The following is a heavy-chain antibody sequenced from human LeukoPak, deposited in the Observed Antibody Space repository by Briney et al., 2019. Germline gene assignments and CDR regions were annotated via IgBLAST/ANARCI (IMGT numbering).Heavy chain of an antibody. J-gene: IGHJ2*01. Sequence: GGSLRLSCAASGFTFTTSWMHWVRQGPGQGLVWVSRMNGDGTTINYAVSVEGSFTISRDNVKNTLYLEMNSLSSEDTAVYYCARAGNYYYDLWGRGTLVSVSS. V-gene: IGHV3-74*01. CDR3: ARAGNYYYDL. D-gene: IGHD1-7*01. CDR1: GFTFTTSW. CDR2: MNGDGTTI.